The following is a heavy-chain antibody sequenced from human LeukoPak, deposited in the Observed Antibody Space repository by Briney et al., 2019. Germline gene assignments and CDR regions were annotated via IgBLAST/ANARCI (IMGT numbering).Heavy chain of an antibody. D-gene: IGHD3-9*01. CDR1: GFPFGSYA. CDR2: ISGSGYST. J-gene: IGHJ4*02. Sequence: GGSLRLSCAASGFPFGSYAMSWVRQAPGKGLEWVSGISGSGYSTYYADSLKGRFTISRDNSKNTMDLHLHSLRAEDTAIYYCAKDLSFDRGSLSYFFGYWGPGTLVAVSS. V-gene: IGHV3-23*01. CDR3: AKDLSFDRGSLSYFFGY.